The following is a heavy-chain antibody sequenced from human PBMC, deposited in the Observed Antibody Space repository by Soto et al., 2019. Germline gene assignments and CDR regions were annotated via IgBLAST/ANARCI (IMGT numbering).Heavy chain of an antibody. CDR1: WDSFSSNKSA. CDR3: ERGRWSTFDY. J-gene: IGHJ4*02. D-gene: IGHD2-15*01. Sequence: LSLTCAVSWDSFSSNKSACNCLRQSPWRGLEWLGRIYYRSKWYNEYAVSVRSRITINLDTSKNQFSLQLNSVTPEDTAVYYCERGRWSTFDYWGQGAQVTVSS. V-gene: IGHV6-1*01. CDR2: IYYRSKWYN.